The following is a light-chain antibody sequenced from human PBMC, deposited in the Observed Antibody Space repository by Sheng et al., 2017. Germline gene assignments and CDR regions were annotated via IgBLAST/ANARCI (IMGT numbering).Light chain of an antibody. V-gene: IGKV1-5*01. CDR1: QSVRTS. CDR3: QQYNRYHS. J-gene: IGKJ2*03. CDR2: ETS. Sequence: DIQMTQSPSTLSASVGDTVTLTCRASQSVRTSLAWYRQKPGKAPELLISETSTLESGVPSRFSGSGSGTEFTLTINSLQPDDFATYYCQQYNRYHSFGQGTKLYIK.